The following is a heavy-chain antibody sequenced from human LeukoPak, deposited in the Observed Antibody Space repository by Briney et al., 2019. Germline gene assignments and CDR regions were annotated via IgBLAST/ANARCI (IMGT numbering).Heavy chain of an antibody. Sequence: GGSLRLSCAASGFTFDDYAMHWVRQAPGKGLEWVSLISWDGGSTYYADSVKGRFTISRDNSKNSLYLQMNSLRAEDTALYYCAKDGGTMVRGAQYYFDYWGQGTLVIVSS. J-gene: IGHJ4*02. CDR2: ISWDGGST. CDR1: GFTFDDYA. D-gene: IGHD3-10*01. CDR3: AKDGGTMVRGAQYYFDY. V-gene: IGHV3-43D*03.